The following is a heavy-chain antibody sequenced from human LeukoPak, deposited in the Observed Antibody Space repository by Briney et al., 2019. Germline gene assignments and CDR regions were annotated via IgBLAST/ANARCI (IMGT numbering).Heavy chain of an antibody. CDR3: AKDRGPVKWELG. J-gene: IGHJ4*02. CDR1: GFTFSSYA. D-gene: IGHD1-26*01. CDR2: ISGSGGST. V-gene: IGHV3-23*01. Sequence: GGSLRLSCAASGFTFSSYAMSWVRQAPGKGLEWVSGISGSGGSTYYADSVKGRFTISRDNSKNTLYLQMNSLRAEDTAVYYCAKDRGPVKWELGWGQGTLVTVSS.